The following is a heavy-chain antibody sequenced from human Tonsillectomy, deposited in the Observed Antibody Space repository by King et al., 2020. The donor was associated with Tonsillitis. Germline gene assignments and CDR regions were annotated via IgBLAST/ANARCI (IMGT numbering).Heavy chain of an antibody. Sequence: EVQLVESGGGLVQPGGSLRLSCAASGFTFSSYAMSWVRQAPGKGLEWVSAISGSGGSTYYADSVKGRFTISRDNSKNTLYLQMNSLRAEDTAVYYCAKDRTPATATVGSVAFDIWGQGTMVTVSS. D-gene: IGHD2-15*01. CDR2: ISGSGGST. J-gene: IGHJ3*02. V-gene: IGHV3-23*04. CDR3: AKDRTPATATVGSVAFDI. CDR1: GFTFSSYA.